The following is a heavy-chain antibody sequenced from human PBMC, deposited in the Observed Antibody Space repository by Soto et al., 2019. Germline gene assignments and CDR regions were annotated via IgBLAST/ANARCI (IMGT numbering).Heavy chain of an antibody. J-gene: IGHJ6*02. Sequence: PGGSLRLSCAASGFTFSSYSMNWVRQAPGKGLEWVSSISSSSSYIYYADSVKGRFTISRDNAKNSLYLQMNSLRAEDTAVYYCARVDDRYYDILTGPSMDAWGQGTKVTVSS. V-gene: IGHV3-21*01. D-gene: IGHD3-9*01. CDR1: GFTFSSYS. CDR2: ISSSSSYI. CDR3: ARVDDRYYDILTGPSMDA.